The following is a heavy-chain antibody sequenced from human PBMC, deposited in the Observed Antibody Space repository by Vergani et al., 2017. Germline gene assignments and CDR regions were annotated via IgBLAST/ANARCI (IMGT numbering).Heavy chain of an antibody. Sequence: QVQLVQSGAEVKKPGSSVKVSCKASGGTFSSYAISWVRQAPGQGLEWMGGIIPIFGTANYAQKFQGRGTITADKSTSTAYMELSSLRPEDTAGYYCARDRGSSGLGWFDPWGQGTLVTVSS. CDR1: GGTFSSYA. V-gene: IGHV1-69*06. J-gene: IGHJ5*02. CDR3: ARDRGSSGLGWFDP. D-gene: IGHD6-19*01. CDR2: IIPIFGTA.